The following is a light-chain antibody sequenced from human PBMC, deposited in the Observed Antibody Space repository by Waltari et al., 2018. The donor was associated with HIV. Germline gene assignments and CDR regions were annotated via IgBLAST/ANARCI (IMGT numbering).Light chain of an antibody. V-gene: IGLV2-11*01. CDR2: DVN. CDR1: SRYLGGYNY. CDR3: CSYAGSNTFYV. Sequence: QSALTQPRPVSGSPGQTVTISCRGTSRYLGGYNYGSWYQQHPAETPRLMIYDVNKRPSGVPDRFSGSKSGNTASLTISGLQAEDEADYYCCSYAGSNTFYVFGTGTEVTVL. J-gene: IGLJ1*01.